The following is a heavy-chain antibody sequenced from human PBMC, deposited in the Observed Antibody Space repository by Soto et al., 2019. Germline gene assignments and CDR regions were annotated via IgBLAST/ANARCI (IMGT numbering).Heavy chain of an antibody. CDR2: ISSNGGST. V-gene: IGHV3-64*01. D-gene: IGHD3-10*01. CDR1: GFTFSSYA. J-gene: IGHJ3*02. CDR3: AREENRLLWFGELSI. Sequence: EVQLVESGGGLVQPGGSLRLSCAASGFTFSSYAMHWVRQAPGKGLEYVSAISSNGGSTYYANSVKGRFTISRDNSKNTLYLQMGSLRAEDMAVYYCAREENRLLWFGELSIWGQGTMVTFSS.